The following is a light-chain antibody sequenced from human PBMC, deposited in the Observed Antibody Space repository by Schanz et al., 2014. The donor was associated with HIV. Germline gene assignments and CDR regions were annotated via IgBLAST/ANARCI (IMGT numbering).Light chain of an antibody. J-gene: IGLJ3*02. CDR1: SSDIGRYNY. V-gene: IGLV2-14*03. Sequence: QSVLTQPASVSGSPGQSITISCTGTSSDIGRYNYVSWCQQHPGKAPKLMIYDVSSRPSGVSNRFSGSKSGNTASLTISGLQAEDEADYYCCSYTFSGTWVFGGGTKLTVL. CDR2: DVS. CDR3: CSYTFSGTWV.